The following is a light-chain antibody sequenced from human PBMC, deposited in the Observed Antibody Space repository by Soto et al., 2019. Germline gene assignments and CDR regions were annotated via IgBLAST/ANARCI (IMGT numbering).Light chain of an antibody. V-gene: IGKV3-15*01. Sequence: ETVMTQSPATLSVSRGESATLSCRASQSVSSNLAWYQQKGGQAPRLLIYGASTRATGIPARFSGSGSGTEFTLTISSLQSEDFAVYYCQQYKNWPPWTFGQGTKVEMK. CDR3: QQYKNWPPWT. CDR1: QSVSSN. J-gene: IGKJ1*01. CDR2: GAS.